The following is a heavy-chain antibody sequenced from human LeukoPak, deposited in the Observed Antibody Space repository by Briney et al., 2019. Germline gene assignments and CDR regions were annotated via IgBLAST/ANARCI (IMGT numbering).Heavy chain of an antibody. D-gene: IGHD5-18*01. CDR3: AREKYTYGRGFYFDY. V-gene: IGHV1-18*01. CDR1: GYTFSYYG. Sequence: ASVKVSFKASGYTFSYYGISWVRQAPGQGPEWVGWISAYTGKTNYAQKVQGRVTMTTDTSTSTAYMDLRSLRSDDTAVYYCAREKYTYGRGFYFDYWGQGTLVTVSS. CDR2: ISAYTGKT. J-gene: IGHJ4*02.